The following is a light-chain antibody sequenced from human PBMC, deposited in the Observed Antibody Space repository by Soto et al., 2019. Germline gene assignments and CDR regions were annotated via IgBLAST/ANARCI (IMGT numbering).Light chain of an antibody. CDR3: RQYDFSPWT. Sequence: EIVLTQSPRTLSLSPGERATLSCRASPSVTYLGWYQQKPGQAPRLLIYAVSIRAAGISDGFSGSGSGTDFALTITRLEPEDPAMYHWRQYDFSPWTVGEGNRVDIK. CDR2: AVS. J-gene: IGKJ1*01. CDR1: PSVTY. V-gene: IGKV3-20*01.